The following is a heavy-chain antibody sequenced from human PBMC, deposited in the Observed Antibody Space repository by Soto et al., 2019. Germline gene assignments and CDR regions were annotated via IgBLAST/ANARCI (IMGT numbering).Heavy chain of an antibody. Sequence: QVQLVQSGAEVKKPGSSVKVSCKASGGTFSSYAISWVRQAPGQGLEWMGGIIPIFGTANYAQRFQGRVTITADESTSTAYMELSSLRSEDQAVYYCATQGLPNYYYHGMDVWGQGTTGTVSS. CDR2: IIPIFGTA. J-gene: IGHJ6*02. V-gene: IGHV1-69*12. D-gene: IGHD5-18*01. CDR3: ATQGLPNYYYHGMDV. CDR1: GGTFSSYA.